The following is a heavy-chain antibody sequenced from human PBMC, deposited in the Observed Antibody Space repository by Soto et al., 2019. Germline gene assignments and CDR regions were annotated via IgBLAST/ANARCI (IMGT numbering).Heavy chain of an antibody. CDR2: IYYSGST. CDR1: GGSVSSGSYY. V-gene: IGHV4-61*01. J-gene: IGHJ5*02. Sequence: PSETLSLTCTVSGGSVSSGSYYWSWIRQPPGKGLEWIGYIYYSGSTNYNPSLKSRVTISVDTSKNQFSLKLSSVTAADTAVYYCARGRTIFGVVIHGNWFDPWGQGTLVTVLL. D-gene: IGHD3-3*01. CDR3: ARGRTIFGVVIHGNWFDP.